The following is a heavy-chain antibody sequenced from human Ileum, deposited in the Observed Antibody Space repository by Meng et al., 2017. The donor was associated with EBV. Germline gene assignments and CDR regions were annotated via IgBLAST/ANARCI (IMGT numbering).Heavy chain of an antibody. D-gene: IGHD4-17*01. CDR3: AMGPDYAKTGY. CDR2: ICYTDYT. V-gene: IGHV4-39*01. J-gene: IGHJ4*02. Sequence: QLLSKESGPGLVKPSETLSLTCSVSGGSISSSNYCWGWIRQPPGKGLEWIQSICYTDYTYYNPSLKSRVTISADKSKNQFSLRLNSLTAADTAVYYCAMGPDYAKTGYWGQGTLVTVSS. CDR1: GGSISSSNYC.